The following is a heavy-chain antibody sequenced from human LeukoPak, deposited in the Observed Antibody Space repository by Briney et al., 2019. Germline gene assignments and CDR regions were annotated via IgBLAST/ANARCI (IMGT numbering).Heavy chain of an antibody. CDR2: ISGSGGST. Sequence: GGSLRLSCAASGFTFSSYAMSWVRQAPGKGLEWVSAISGSGGSTYYADSVKGRFTISRDNSKNTLYLQMNSLRAEDTAVYCCAKDLDRRGSLSNWFDPWGQGTLVTVSS. CDR1: GFTFSSYA. J-gene: IGHJ5*02. D-gene: IGHD1-26*01. V-gene: IGHV3-23*01. CDR3: AKDLDRRGSLSNWFDP.